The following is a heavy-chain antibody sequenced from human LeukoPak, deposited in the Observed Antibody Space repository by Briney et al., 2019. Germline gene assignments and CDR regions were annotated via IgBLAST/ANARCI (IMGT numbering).Heavy chain of an antibody. CDR2: ISYDGSNE. V-gene: IGHV3-30*18. CDR3: AKFLTMVRGVINAFDY. CDR1: GFTSSSYG. Sequence: GRSLRLSCAASGFTSSSYGMHWVRQAPGKGLEWVAVISYDGSNEYYADSVKGRFTISRDNSRNTLYLQMNSLRAEDTAVYYCAKFLTMVRGVINAFDYWGQGTLVTVSS. D-gene: IGHD3-10*01. J-gene: IGHJ4*02.